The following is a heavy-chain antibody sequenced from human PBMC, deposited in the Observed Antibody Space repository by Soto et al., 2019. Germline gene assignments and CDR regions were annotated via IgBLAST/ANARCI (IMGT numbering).Heavy chain of an antibody. CDR2: IIPIFGTA. J-gene: IGHJ4*02. CDR1: GGTFSSYA. D-gene: IGHD3-22*01. CDR3: ARDKGYYYDSSGYYQAFDY. V-gene: IGHV1-69*06. Sequence: SVKVSCKASGGTFSSYAISWVRQAPGQGLEWMGGIIPIFGTANYAQKFQGRVTITADKSTSTAYMELSSLRSEDTAVYYCARDKGYYYDSSGYYQAFDYWGQGXLVTVHS.